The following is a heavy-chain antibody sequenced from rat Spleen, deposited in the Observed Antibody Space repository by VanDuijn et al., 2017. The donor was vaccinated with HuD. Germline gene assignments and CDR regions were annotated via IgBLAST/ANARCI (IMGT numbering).Heavy chain of an antibody. CDR1: GFTFSDYY. V-gene: IGHV5-29*01. CDR3: AREGNYGGAFDY. D-gene: IGHD1-11*01. J-gene: IGHJ2*01. Sequence: EVQLVESDGGLVQPGRSLKLSCAASGFTFSDYYMAWVRQAPTKGLEWVATISSDGGTTYYPDSVKGRFTISRDNAENTVYLQMNSLRSEDTATYYCAREGNYGGAFDYWGQGVMVTVSS. CDR2: ISSDGGTT.